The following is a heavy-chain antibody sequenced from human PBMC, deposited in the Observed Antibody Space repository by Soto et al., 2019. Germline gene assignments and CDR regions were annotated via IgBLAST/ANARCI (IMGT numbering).Heavy chain of an antibody. CDR3: ARGNHRWLQLWYFDL. J-gene: IGHJ2*01. V-gene: IGHV1-69*12. Sequence: QVQLVQSGAEVKKPGSSVKVSCKASGGTFSNYPISWVRQAPGQGLEGMGGIIPIFGTVNYAQKFQGRVTITADEYTSTAYMELRSRRSEDTAVYYCARGNHRWLQLWYFDLWGRGTLVTVSS. CDR2: IIPIFGTV. CDR1: GGTFSNYP. D-gene: IGHD5-12*01.